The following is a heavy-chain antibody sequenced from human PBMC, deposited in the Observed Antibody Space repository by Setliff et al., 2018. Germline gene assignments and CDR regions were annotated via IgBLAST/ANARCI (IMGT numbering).Heavy chain of an antibody. CDR3: ARGDASIIGGGYFDY. Sequence: SETLSLTCTVSGGSMTYYYWSWIRQHPGKGLEWIGYFYYSGSTSYNPSLKSLVTISVDTSKNQFSLKLRSVTAADTAVYYCARGDASIIGGGYFDYWGQGTLVTVSS. CDR1: GGSMTYYY. CDR2: FYYSGST. J-gene: IGHJ4*02. V-gene: IGHV4-31*01. D-gene: IGHD3-10*01.